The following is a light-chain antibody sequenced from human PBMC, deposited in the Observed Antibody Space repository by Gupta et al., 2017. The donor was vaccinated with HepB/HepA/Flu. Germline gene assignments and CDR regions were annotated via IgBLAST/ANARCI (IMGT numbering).Light chain of an antibody. V-gene: IGLV2-14*01. J-gene: IGLJ2*01. CDR3: SSYTSSSSVV. Sequence: QSALTHPASVSGSPGQSITISCTGTSRDVGGYNYVSWYQQHPGKAPKLMIYDVRNPPSGVSYRCSGSKSGNTASLAMSGLQAEDDADYYCSSYTSSSSVVFGGGTKLTVL. CDR2: DVR. CDR1: SRDVGGYNY.